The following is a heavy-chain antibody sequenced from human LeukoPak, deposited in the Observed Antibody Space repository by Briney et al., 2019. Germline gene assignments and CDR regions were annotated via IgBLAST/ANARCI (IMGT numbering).Heavy chain of an antibody. V-gene: IGHV3-23*01. J-gene: IGHJ3*02. D-gene: IGHD3-10*01. CDR2: ISGSGGST. Sequence: PGGSLRLSCAASGFTFSSYAMSWVRQAPGKGLEWVSAISGSGGSTYYADSVKGRFTISRDNSKNTLYLRMNSLRAEDTAVYYCAKVGRGSSDAFDIWGQGTMVTVSS. CDR1: GFTFSSYA. CDR3: AKVGRGSSDAFDI.